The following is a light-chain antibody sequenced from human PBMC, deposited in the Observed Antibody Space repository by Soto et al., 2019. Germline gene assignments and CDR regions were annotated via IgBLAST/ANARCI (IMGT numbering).Light chain of an antibody. Sequence: QSALTQPPSASGTPGQRVTISCSGGSSNIGSNSVNWYQHLPGTAPKLLIYSNNLRPSGVPDRFSASASGTSASLAISGLQSEDEADYYCSTWDDTLSGLVVFGGGTKVTVL. J-gene: IGLJ2*01. CDR1: SSNIGSNS. V-gene: IGLV1-44*01. CDR2: SNN. CDR3: STWDDTLSGLVV.